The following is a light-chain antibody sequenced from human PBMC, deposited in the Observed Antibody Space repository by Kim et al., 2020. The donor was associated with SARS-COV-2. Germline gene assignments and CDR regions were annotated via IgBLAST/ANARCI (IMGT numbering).Light chain of an antibody. CDR3: GTWDTTRRTYVL. Sequence: QRVTISCFGTPSNIGKHSVSWYQQIPGRAPKLLIYDNDQRLSGVPTRFSGSKSGTSATLGITGLQSGDEADYYCGTWDTTRRTYVLFGGGTKVTVL. V-gene: IGLV1-51*01. CDR2: DND. J-gene: IGLJ6*01. CDR1: PSNIGKHS.